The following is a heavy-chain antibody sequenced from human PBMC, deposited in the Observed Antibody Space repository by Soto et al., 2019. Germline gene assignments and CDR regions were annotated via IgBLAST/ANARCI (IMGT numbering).Heavy chain of an antibody. Sequence: GSLRLSCAASGYTFSPFWMHWVRQAPGKGLVWVSHINSDGSTIVYADSVKGRFTISRDNAKNTLYLQMNSLKAEDTAVYYCVRDRGYPDSFDVWGRGTMVTVSS. V-gene: IGHV3-74*01. CDR1: GYTFSPFW. CDR3: VRDRGYPDSFDV. CDR2: INSDGSTI. D-gene: IGHD3-10*01. J-gene: IGHJ3*01.